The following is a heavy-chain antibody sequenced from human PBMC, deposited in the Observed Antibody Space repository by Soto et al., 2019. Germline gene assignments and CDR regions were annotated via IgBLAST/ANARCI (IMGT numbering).Heavy chain of an antibody. Sequence: QVQLVESGGGVVQPGRSLRLSCAAFGFTLDDYSMHWVRQAPGKGLEWVALISYEGSNKYYADSVKGRFTISRDNAKYTLFLEANSLRTEDTAVYYCARQHIQSAGNDGFDIWGQGTMVTVSS. CDR3: ARQHIQSAGNDGFDI. CDR1: GFTLDDYS. V-gene: IGHV3-30-3*01. D-gene: IGHD6-13*01. CDR2: ISYEGSNK. J-gene: IGHJ3*02.